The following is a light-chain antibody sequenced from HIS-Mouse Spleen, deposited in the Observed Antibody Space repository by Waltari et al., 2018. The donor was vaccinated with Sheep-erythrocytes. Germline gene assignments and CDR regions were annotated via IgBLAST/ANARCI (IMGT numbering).Light chain of an antibody. Sequence: DNQLTQSPSFLSASVGDRVTITCRASQGISSYLAWYQQKPGKAPKLLIYAASTLQSGVPSRFSGSGSGTEFTLTISSLQPEDFATYYCQQLNSYLTWTFGQGTKVEIK. CDR1: QGISSY. J-gene: IGKJ1*01. CDR3: QQLNSYLTWT. CDR2: AAS. V-gene: IGKV1-9*01.